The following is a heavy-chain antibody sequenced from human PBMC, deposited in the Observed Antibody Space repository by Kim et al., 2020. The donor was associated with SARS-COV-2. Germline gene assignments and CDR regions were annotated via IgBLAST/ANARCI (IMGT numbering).Heavy chain of an antibody. Sequence: ANYAQKFQGRVTITADESTSTAYMELSSRRSEDTAVYYCAAGYSSGWFDYWGQGTLVTVSS. J-gene: IGHJ4*02. CDR3: AAGYSSGWFDY. V-gene: IGHV1-69*01. D-gene: IGHD6-19*01. CDR2: A.